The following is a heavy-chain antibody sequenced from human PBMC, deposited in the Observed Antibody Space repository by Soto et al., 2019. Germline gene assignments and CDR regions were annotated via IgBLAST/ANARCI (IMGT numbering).Heavy chain of an antibody. V-gene: IGHV3-30*18. D-gene: IGHD2-15*01. CDR1: GLTFGRAG. J-gene: IGHJ4*02. Sequence: GGSMRHCCATSGLTFGRAGGRWVRQAPGKGLEWVAVISDDGSNKYYADSVKGRFTISRDNSNNTLYLQMNSLRVEDTAVYYCAKDKGKRYFDYWGQGILVTVSS. CDR3: AKDKGKRYFDY. CDR2: ISDDGSNK.